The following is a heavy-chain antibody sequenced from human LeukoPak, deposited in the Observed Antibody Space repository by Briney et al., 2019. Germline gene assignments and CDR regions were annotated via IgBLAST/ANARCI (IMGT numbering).Heavy chain of an antibody. Sequence: GASVKVSCKASGYTFTSYYMHWVRQAPGQGLEWMGIINPSGGSTSYAQKFQGRVTMTRDTSTSTVYMELSSLRSDDTAVYYCARGRTSVVVVAATDRDFDLWGRGTLVTVSS. D-gene: IGHD2-15*01. CDR2: INPSGGST. V-gene: IGHV1-46*01. J-gene: IGHJ2*01. CDR1: GYTFTSYY. CDR3: ARGRTSVVVVAATDRDFDL.